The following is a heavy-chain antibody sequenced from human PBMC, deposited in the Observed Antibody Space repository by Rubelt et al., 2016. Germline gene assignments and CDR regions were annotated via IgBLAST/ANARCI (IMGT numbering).Heavy chain of an antibody. V-gene: IGHV1-2*04. CDR3: ARGVPITAPGTDFDY. D-gene: IGHD6-13*01. CDR1: GYTFTSYA. J-gene: IGHJ4*02. CDR2: INPNSGGT. Sequence: QVQLVQSGSELKKPGASVKVSCKASGYTFTSYAMNWVRQAPGQGLEWVGWINPNSGGTNYAQKFQGWVTMTRDTSISTAFLELSSLKSDDTAVYYCARGVPITAPGTDFDYWGQGTLVTVSS.